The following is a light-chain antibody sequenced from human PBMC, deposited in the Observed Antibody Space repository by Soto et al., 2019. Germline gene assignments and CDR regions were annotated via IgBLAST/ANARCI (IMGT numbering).Light chain of an antibody. Sequence: QSVLTQPPSVSAAPGQTVTISCSGSSSNIGNNFASWYQQLPGTAPKLLIYDNNKRPSGIPGRFSGSKSGTSATLGITGLQTGDEADYFCGTWDTSLGAVVFGGGTKLTV. CDR2: DNN. CDR3: GTWDTSLGAVV. CDR1: SSNIGNNF. V-gene: IGLV1-51*01. J-gene: IGLJ2*01.